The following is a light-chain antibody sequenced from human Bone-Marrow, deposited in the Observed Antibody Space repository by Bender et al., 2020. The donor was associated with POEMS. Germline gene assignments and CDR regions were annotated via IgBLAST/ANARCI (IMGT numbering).Light chain of an antibody. J-gene: IGLJ2*01. Sequence: QSVLTQPPSVSGAPGQRVTISCTGSSSNTGSGYDINWYQHLPGTAPKLLIYGYNNRPSGVPDRFSGSTLGNTATLTISRDELEDEADYYCQVWDGGSDVEVVFGVGTKVTVL. V-gene: IGLV1-40*01. CDR1: SSNTGSGYD. CDR3: QVWDGGSDVEVV. CDR2: GYN.